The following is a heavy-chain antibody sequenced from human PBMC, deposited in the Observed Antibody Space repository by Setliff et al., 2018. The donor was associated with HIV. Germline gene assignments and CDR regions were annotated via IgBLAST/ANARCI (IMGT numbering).Heavy chain of an antibody. CDR1: GGSISSHY. CDR3: ARGIESFWSGYVR. V-gene: IGHV4-59*11. Sequence: PSETLSLTCAVSGGSISSHYWSRIRLPPGKGLEWIGTIYYNGNTNYNPSLKSRVAISVDKPKNLFSLKLTSVTPADTAVYYCARGIESFWSGYVRWGQGTLVTVSS. D-gene: IGHD3-3*01. CDR2: IYYNGNT. J-gene: IGHJ4*02.